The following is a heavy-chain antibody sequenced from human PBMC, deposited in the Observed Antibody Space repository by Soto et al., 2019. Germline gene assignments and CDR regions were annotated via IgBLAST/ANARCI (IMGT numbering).Heavy chain of an antibody. CDR1: GFTFSNAW. D-gene: IGHD3-9*01. CDR2: IKSKTDGGTT. J-gene: IGHJ6*02. Sequence: GGSLRLSCAASGFTFSNAWMNWVRQAPGKGLEWVGRIKSKTDGGTTDYAAPVKGRFTISRDDSKNTLYLQMNSLKTEDTAVYYCTTVPPSAGYFDRLIYVDGMVVWGQGTTVTVS. CDR3: TTVPPSAGYFDRLIYVDGMVV. V-gene: IGHV3-15*07.